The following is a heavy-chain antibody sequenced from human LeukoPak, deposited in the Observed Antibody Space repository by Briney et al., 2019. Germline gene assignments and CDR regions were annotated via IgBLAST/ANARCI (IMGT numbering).Heavy chain of an antibody. CDR2: ISAIVGAT. CDR3: ATGVSGDH. Sequence: GRSLRLSCAASGFTFSNYAMTWVRQAPGKGLEWVSSISAIVGATNYADSVKGRFTISRDNSKNTLYLQMNSLRVEGTAVYYCATGVSGDHWGQGTLVTVSS. V-gene: IGHV3-23*01. CDR1: GFTFSNYA. J-gene: IGHJ4*02. D-gene: IGHD3-16*01.